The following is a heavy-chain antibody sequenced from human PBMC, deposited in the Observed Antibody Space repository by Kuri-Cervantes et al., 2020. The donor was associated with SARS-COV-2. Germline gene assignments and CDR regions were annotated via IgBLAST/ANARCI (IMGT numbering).Heavy chain of an antibody. CDR2: IKQDGSEE. J-gene: IGHJ4*02. CDR3: ARASFDFWSGYYTGYYFDS. CDR1: GFTSSSYA. V-gene: IGHV3-7*01. Sequence: GGSLRLSCAASGFTSSSYAMHWVRQAPGKGLEWVANIKQDGSEEYYVDSVKGRFTVSRDNAKNSLFLQMNSLRAEDTAVYYCARASFDFWSGYYTGYYFDSWGQGALVTVSS. D-gene: IGHD3-3*01.